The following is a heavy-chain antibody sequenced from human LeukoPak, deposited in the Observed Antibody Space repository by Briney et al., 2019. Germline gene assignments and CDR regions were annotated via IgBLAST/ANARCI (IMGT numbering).Heavy chain of an antibody. D-gene: IGHD3-9*01. CDR2: INHSGST. V-gene: IGHV4-34*01. CDR1: GGSISGYY. Sequence: SETLSLTCAVYGGSISGYYWSWIRQPPGKGLEWIGEINHSGSTNYNPSLKSRVTISVDTSKNQFSLKLSSVTAADTAVYYCARASRYFDWLFNWFDPWGQGTLVTVSS. CDR3: ARASRYFDWLFNWFDP. J-gene: IGHJ5*02.